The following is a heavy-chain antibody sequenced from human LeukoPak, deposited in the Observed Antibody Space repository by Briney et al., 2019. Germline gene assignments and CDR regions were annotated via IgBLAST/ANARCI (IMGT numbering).Heavy chain of an antibody. CDR1: GYTFTGYY. J-gene: IGHJ4*02. CDR3: ARDLTGDPFALDY. D-gene: IGHD7-27*01. Sequence: ASVKVSCKASGYTFTGYYMHWVRQAPGQGLEWMGWINPNSGGTNYAQKFQGRVTMTRDTSISTAYMELSRLRSDDTAVYYCARDLTGDPFALDYWGQGTLVTVSS. CDR2: INPNSGGT. V-gene: IGHV1-2*02.